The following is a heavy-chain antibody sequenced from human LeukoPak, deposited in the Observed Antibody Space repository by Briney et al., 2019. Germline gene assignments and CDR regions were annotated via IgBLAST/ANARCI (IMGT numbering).Heavy chain of an antibody. Sequence: SETLSLTCPVSGGSISSYYWSWVRQPPGKGLEWIGYVHYSGSTKYTPSLKSRVTISLDTSREQFSLKLTSVTAADTAVYYCARGRTGSYFAADYWGQGTLVTVSS. D-gene: IGHD1-26*01. CDR1: GGSISSYY. CDR3: ARGRTGSYFAADY. V-gene: IGHV4-59*01. CDR2: VHYSGST. J-gene: IGHJ4*02.